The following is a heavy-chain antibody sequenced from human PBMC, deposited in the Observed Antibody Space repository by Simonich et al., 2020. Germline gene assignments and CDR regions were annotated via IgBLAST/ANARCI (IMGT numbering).Heavy chain of an antibody. CDR2: INPNGGGT. CDR3: ARDGGNCSGGSCYWYFDL. Sequence: QVQLVQSGAEAKKPGASVKVFCKASGYTFTGYYMHWVRQAHGQGLEWMGRINPNGGGTNYAQKCQGRVTMTRDTSISTDDMELSRLRSDDTAVYYCARDGGNCSGGSCYWYFDLWGRGTLVTVSS. J-gene: IGHJ2*01. D-gene: IGHD2-15*01. CDR1: GYTFTGYY. V-gene: IGHV1-2*06.